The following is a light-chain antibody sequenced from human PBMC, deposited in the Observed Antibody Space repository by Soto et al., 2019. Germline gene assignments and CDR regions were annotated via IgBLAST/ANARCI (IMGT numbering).Light chain of an antibody. CDR2: EYN. CDR1: SGSIASNY. V-gene: IGLV6-57*01. CDR3: QSYDSSNQGV. Sequence: NFMLTQPHSVSESPGKTVTISCTRSSGSIASNYVQWYQQRPGSSPLTVIYEYNQRPSGVPDRFSGSVDSSSNSASLTISGLKTEDEADYYCQSYDSSNQGVFGGGTKVTVL. J-gene: IGLJ3*02.